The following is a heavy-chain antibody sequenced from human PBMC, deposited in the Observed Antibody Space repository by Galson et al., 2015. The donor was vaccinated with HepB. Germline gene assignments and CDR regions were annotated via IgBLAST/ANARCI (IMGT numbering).Heavy chain of an antibody. Sequence: SLRLSCAASGFTFSNAWMNWVRQAPGKGLEWVGRIKSKTDGGTTDYAAPVKGRFTISRDDSKNTLYLQMNSLKTEDTAVYYCTTDNRTPIMITFGGVIVPSPDYWGQGTLVTVSS. CDR3: TTDNRTPIMITFGGVIVPSPDY. J-gene: IGHJ4*02. CDR2: IKSKTDGGTT. V-gene: IGHV3-15*07. CDR1: GFTFSNAW. D-gene: IGHD3-16*02.